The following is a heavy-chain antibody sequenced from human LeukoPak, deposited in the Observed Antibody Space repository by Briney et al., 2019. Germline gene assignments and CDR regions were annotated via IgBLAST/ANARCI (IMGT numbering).Heavy chain of an antibody. D-gene: IGHD6-13*01. CDR3: ARTSSSSWYRSYYFDY. CDR1: GYTFTGYY. CDR2: INPNSGGT. J-gene: IGHJ4*02. Sequence: ASVKVSCKASGYTFTGYYMHWVRQAPGQGLEWMGWINPNSGGTNYAQKFQGWVTMTRDTSISTAYMELSRLRSDDTAAYYCARTSSSSWYRSYYFDYWGQGTLVTVSS. V-gene: IGHV1-2*04.